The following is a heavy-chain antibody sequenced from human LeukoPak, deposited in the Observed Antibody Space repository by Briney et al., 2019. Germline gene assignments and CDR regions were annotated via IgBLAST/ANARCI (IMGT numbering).Heavy chain of an antibody. CDR2: ISAYNGNT. V-gene: IGHV1-18*01. CDR1: GYTFTSYG. CDR3: ARDLLWVVPAESWFDP. J-gene: IGHJ5*02. D-gene: IGHD2-2*01. Sequence: ASVKVSCKASGYTFTSYGISWVRQAPGQGLEWMGWISAYNGNTNYAQKLQGRVTMTTDTSTSTAYMELRSLRSDDTAVYYCARDLLWVVPAESWFDPWGQGTLVTVSS.